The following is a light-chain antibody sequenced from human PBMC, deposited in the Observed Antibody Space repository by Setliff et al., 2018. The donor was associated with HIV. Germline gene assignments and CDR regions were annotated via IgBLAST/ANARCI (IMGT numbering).Light chain of an antibody. CDR1: RSDVGDYDL. Sequence: SALTQPASVSGSPGQSITISCTGTRSDVGDYDLVSWYQHHPGKAPKLIIFEVTKRPSGVSTRFSGSKSGNTASLTISGLQADDEADYYCYSYAGSFTWVFGTGTKVTVL. CDR3: YSYAGSFTWV. V-gene: IGLV2-23*02. CDR2: EVT. J-gene: IGLJ1*01.